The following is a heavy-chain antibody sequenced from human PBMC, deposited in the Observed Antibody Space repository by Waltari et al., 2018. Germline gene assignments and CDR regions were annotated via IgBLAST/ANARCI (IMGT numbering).Heavy chain of an antibody. Sequence: EVQLVESGGGLVQPGGSLRLSCAASGITVGNNYRSWVRQAPGKGLELISLSYSSGSTYYADSVKGRFTISRDNSKNTLYLQMNSLGSEDTAVYFCARDPPGVAAAGPGRGWGQGTLVTVSS. CDR1: GITVGNNY. CDR3: ARDPPGVAAAGPGRG. D-gene: IGHD6-25*01. J-gene: IGHJ4*02. CDR2: SYSSGST. V-gene: IGHV3-66*02.